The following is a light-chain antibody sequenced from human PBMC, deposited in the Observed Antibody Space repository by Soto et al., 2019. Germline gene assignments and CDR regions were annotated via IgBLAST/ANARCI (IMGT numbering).Light chain of an antibody. Sequence: QSSLTQPASVSGPPGQSITSACTRTSSDVGSYNLVSWYQQHPGKAPKLMIYEGSKRPSGVSNRFSGSKSGNTASLTISGLQAEDEADYYCCSYAGSSTFVVFGTGTKVTVL. CDR1: SSDVGSYNL. CDR2: EGS. V-gene: IGLV2-23*03. CDR3: CSYAGSSTFVV. J-gene: IGLJ1*01.